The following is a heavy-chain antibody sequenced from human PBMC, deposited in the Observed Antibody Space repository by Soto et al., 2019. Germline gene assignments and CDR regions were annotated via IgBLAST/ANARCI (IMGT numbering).Heavy chain of an antibody. CDR1: GGTFSSYA. Sequence: QVQLVQSGAEVKKPGSSVKVSCKASGGTFSSYAISWVRQAPGQGLEWMGGIIPIFGTANYAQKFQGRVTITADESTSTAYMELSSLRSEDTAVYYCARGYCSGGSCYGDPADYFQHWGQGTLVTVSS. CDR3: ARGYCSGGSCYGDPADYFQH. V-gene: IGHV1-69*01. CDR2: IIPIFGTA. J-gene: IGHJ1*01. D-gene: IGHD2-15*01.